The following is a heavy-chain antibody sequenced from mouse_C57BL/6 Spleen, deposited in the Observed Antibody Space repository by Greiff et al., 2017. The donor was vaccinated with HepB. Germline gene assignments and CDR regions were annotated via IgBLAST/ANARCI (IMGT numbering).Heavy chain of an antibody. CDR3: ARGDYYGSSLAY. V-gene: IGHV1-53*01. CDR2: ITPSNGGT. D-gene: IGHD1-1*01. CDR1: GYTFTSYW. J-gene: IGHJ3*01. Sequence: QVQLQQPGPELVTPGASVKLSCKASGYTFTSYWMHWVKQRPGQGLEWIGNITPSNGGTNYNAKFKSKATLTVDKSSSTAYMQLSSLTSEDSAVYYCARGDYYGSSLAYWGQGTLVTVSA.